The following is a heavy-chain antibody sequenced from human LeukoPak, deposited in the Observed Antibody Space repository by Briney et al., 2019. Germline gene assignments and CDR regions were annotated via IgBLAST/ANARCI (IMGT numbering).Heavy chain of an antibody. Sequence: GGSRRLSCAAVGFTFSSYEMNWVRQAPGRGRGWVSYISSSGSTIYYADSVKGRFTISRDNARNSLYLKMNSLRAEDTAVYYCARVGYDSSGYSIDCWGQGTLVTVSS. CDR3: ARVGYDSSGYSIDC. CDR2: ISSSGSTI. J-gene: IGHJ4*02. V-gene: IGHV3-48*03. D-gene: IGHD3-22*01. CDR1: GFTFSSYE.